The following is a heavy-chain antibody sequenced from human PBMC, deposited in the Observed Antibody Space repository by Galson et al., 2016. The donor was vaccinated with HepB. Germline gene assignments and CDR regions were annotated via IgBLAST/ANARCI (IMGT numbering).Heavy chain of an antibody. J-gene: IGHJ4*02. Sequence: SLRLSCAASGFTVSSHYMTWVRQAPGKGLEWVSVIYSNGGTHYADSVKGRFTISRDNSKNTLYLQMSSLGAEDTATYYCSTYSGPAGGHWGQGTLVTVSS. CDR1: GFTVSSHY. CDR3: STYSGPAGGH. V-gene: IGHV3-66*01. D-gene: IGHD5-12*01. CDR2: IYSNGGT.